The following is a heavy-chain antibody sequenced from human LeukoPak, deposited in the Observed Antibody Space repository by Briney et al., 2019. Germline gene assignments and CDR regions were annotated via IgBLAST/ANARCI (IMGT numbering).Heavy chain of an antibody. CDR3: ARDKLAAAGNWFDP. Sequence: ASVKVSCKASGYTFTSYGISWVRQAPGQGLEWMGWISAYNGNTNYAQKLQGRVTMTTDTSTSTAYMELRSPRSDDTAVYYCARDKLAAAGNWFDPWGQGTLVTVSS. J-gene: IGHJ5*02. V-gene: IGHV1-18*01. CDR2: ISAYNGNT. D-gene: IGHD6-25*01. CDR1: GYTFTSYG.